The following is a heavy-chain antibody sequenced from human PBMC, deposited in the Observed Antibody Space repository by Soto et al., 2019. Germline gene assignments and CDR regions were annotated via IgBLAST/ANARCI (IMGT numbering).Heavy chain of an antibody. CDR2: ISFSSTTI. CDR1: GFAFSTYS. V-gene: IGHV3-48*01. Sequence: PGWSLRLSCAASGFAFSTYSMNWVRQAPGKGLEWVSYISFSSTTIFYADSVRGRFTISRDNAKNSLYLQMNSLRAEDTAVYYCATGGIYYEAWGQRTLVTVSS. D-gene: IGHD1-26*01. J-gene: IGHJ5*02. CDR3: ATGGIYYEA.